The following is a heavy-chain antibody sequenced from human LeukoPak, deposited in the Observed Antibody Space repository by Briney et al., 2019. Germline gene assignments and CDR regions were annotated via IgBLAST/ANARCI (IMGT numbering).Heavy chain of an antibody. CDR1: GGSISSSSYY. CDR2: IYYSGST. Sequence: SETLSLTCTVSGGSISSSSYYWGWIRQPPGRGLEWIGSIYYSGSTYYNPSLKSRVTISVDTSKNQFSLKLSSVTAADTAVYYCARHPPYGDYAPYFDYWGQGTLVTVSS. D-gene: IGHD4-17*01. V-gene: IGHV4-39*01. J-gene: IGHJ4*02. CDR3: ARHPPYGDYAPYFDY.